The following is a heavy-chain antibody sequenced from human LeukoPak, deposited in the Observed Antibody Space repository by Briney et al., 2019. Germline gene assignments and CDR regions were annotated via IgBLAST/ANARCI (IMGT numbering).Heavy chain of an antibody. J-gene: IGHJ3*02. CDR2: IIPIXGIX. Sequence: GASVKVSCKASGGTFSSYAISWVRQAPGQGLEWMGGIIPIXGIXXXAXXFXXXVTITADKSTSTAYMELSSLRSEDTAVYYCARGXTXTXXFDIWGQGTMVTVSS. D-gene: IGHD3-3*01. CDR3: ARGXTXTXXFDI. CDR1: GGTFSSYA. V-gene: IGHV1-69*10.